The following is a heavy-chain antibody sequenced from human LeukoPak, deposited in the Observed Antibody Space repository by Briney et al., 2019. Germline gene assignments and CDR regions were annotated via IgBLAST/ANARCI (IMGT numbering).Heavy chain of an antibody. CDR2: INPSGGST. CDR1: GYTFTSYY. J-gene: IGHJ5*02. D-gene: IGHD3-22*01. CDR3: ARVSLAYSYYYDSSGYPNWFDP. V-gene: IGHV1-46*01. Sequence: ASVKVSCKASGYTFTSYYMHWVRQAPGQGLEWMGIINPSGGSTSYAQKFQGRVTMTRDMSTSTVYMELSSLRSEDTAVYYCARVSLAYSYYYDSSGYPNWFDPWGQGTLVTVSS.